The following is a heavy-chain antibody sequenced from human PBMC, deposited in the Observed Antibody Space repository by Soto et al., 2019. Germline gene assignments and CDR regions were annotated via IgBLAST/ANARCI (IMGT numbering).Heavy chain of an antibody. Sequence: ASVKVSCKASGYTFTGYYMHWVRQAPGQGLEWMGWMNPNSGDTNYAQKFQGRVTMTRDTSISTAYMELSSLRSEDTAVYYCARAPRDFWSGYYAFDIWGQGTMVTVSS. D-gene: IGHD3-3*01. J-gene: IGHJ3*02. CDR2: MNPNSGDT. CDR3: ARAPRDFWSGYYAFDI. CDR1: GYTFTGYY. V-gene: IGHV1-2*02.